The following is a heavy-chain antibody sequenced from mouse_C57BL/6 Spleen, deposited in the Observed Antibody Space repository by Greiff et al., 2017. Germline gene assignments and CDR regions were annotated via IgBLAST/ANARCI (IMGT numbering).Heavy chain of an antibody. J-gene: IGHJ1*03. CDR1: GFTFSSYA. D-gene: IGHD1-3*01. V-gene: IGHV5-4*01. CDR2: ISDGGSYT. CDR3: ARDNGYKGYFDV. Sequence: DVMLVESGGGLVKPGGSLKLSCAASGFTFSSYAMSWVRQTPEKRLEWVATISDGGSYTYYPDNVKGRFTISRDNAKNNLYLQMSHLKSEDTAMYYCARDNGYKGYFDVWGTGTTVTVSS.